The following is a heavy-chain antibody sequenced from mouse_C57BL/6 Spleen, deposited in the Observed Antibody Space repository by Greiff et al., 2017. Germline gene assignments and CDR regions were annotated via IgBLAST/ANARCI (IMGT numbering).Heavy chain of an antibody. CDR2: IHPSDSET. CDR1: GYTFTSYW. V-gene: IGHV1-74*01. J-gene: IGHJ4*01. CDR3: AIDSNYSYAMDY. Sequence: QVQLQQPGAELVKPGASVKVSCKASGYTFTSYWMHWVKQRPGQGLEWIGRIHPSDSETNYNQKFKGKATLTVDKSSSTAYMQLSSLTSEDSAVYYCAIDSNYSYAMDYWGQGTSVTVSS. D-gene: IGHD2-5*01.